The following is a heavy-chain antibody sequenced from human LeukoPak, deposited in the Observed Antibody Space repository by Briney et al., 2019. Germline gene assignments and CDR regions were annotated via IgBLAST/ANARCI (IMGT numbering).Heavy chain of an antibody. CDR1: GGSISSGGYF. CDR2: ISHSGST. D-gene: IGHD3-10*01. CDR3: ARDLWFGEYNWFDP. J-gene: IGHJ5*02. V-gene: IGHV4-31*03. Sequence: PSETLSLTCTVSGGSISSGGYFWSWVRQHAGKGLELIGYISHSGSTYYNPSLKSRVTISLDTSKDRFSLRLSSVTAADTAVYYCARDLWFGEYNWFDPWGQGTLVTVST.